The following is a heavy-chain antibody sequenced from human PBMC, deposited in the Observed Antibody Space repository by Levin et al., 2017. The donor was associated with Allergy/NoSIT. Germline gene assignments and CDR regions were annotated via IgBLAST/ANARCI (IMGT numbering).Heavy chain of an antibody. D-gene: IGHD3-10*01. V-gene: IGHV1-24*01. Sequence: GASVKVSCKVSGYTLTELSMYWVRQAPGKGLEWMGGFDPEDGETIYAQKFQGRVTMTEDTSTDTAYMELSSLRSEDTAVYYCATDYRMVRGVRYYFDYWGQGTLVTVSS. CDR1: GYTLTELS. J-gene: IGHJ4*02. CDR3: ATDYRMVRGVRYYFDY. CDR2: FDPEDGET.